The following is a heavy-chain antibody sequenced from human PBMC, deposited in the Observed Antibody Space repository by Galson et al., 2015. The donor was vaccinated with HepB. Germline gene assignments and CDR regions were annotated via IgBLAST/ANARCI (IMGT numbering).Heavy chain of an antibody. J-gene: IGHJ4*02. Sequence: SLRLSCAASGFTFSSYAMSWVRQAPGKGLEWVSAISGSGGSTYYADSVKGRFTISRDNSKNTLYLQMNSLRAEDTAVYYCAKDGGLLWFGEFQYYFDYWGQGTLVTVSS. CDR2: ISGSGGST. CDR3: AKDGGLLWFGEFQYYFDY. CDR1: GFTFSSYA. V-gene: IGHV3-23*01. D-gene: IGHD3-10*01.